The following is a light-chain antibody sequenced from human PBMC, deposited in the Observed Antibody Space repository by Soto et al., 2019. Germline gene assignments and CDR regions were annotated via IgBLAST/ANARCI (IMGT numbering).Light chain of an antibody. CDR3: QQRSTGPLFT. CDR1: QTVSRY. J-gene: IGKJ4*01. Sequence: VLTQSPATLFLSPGERATLSCRASQTVSRYLAWYQQKPGQAPRLLIYYASTRATGIPARFSGSGSGTDYSLIISSLEHEDFAVYYCQQRSTGPLFTFGGGTKVEI. CDR2: YAS. V-gene: IGKV3-11*01.